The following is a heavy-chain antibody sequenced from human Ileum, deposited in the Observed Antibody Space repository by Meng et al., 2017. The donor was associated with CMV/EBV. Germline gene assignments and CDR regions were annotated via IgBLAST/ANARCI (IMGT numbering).Heavy chain of an antibody. CDR1: GFTFSSYA. Sequence: GGSLRLSCAASGFTFSSYAMTWVRQAPEKGLEWVSDISAVGGTTYYADSVKGRFTTSRDNSKDTLYLQMNSLRADDTAVYYCAKSRYNYGSSDDYWGQGTLVTVSS. CDR2: ISAVGGTT. J-gene: IGHJ4*02. D-gene: IGHD1-1*01. CDR3: AKSRYNYGSSDDY. V-gene: IGHV3-23*01.